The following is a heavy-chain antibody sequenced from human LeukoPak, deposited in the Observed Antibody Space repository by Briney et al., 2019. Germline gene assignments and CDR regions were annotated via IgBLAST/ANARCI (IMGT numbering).Heavy chain of an antibody. CDR1: GFTFSTYS. Sequence: PGGSLRLSCAASGFTFSTYSMNWVRQAPGKGLEWVSSITRSGSYIYYADSVKGRFTFSRDNAKNSLYLQMNSLRAEDTAVYYCARGGHAYYDSRGYRYYFDYWGQGTLVTVSS. CDR2: ITRSGSYI. CDR3: ARGGHAYYDSRGYRYYFDY. V-gene: IGHV3-21*01. J-gene: IGHJ4*02. D-gene: IGHD3-22*01.